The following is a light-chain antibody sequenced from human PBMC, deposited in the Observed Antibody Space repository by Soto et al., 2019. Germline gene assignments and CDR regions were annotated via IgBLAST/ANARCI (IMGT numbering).Light chain of an antibody. Sequence: EIVLTQSPGTLSLSPGEGATLSCRASQNVGNSDLAWYQQKPGQAPRLLIYGATRRATGIPDRFSGSGSGTDFTLTISRLEPEDFAVYDCQHYDRSPPVFTFGPGTKVDIK. CDR2: GAT. CDR1: QNVGNSD. V-gene: IGKV3-20*01. J-gene: IGKJ3*01. CDR3: QHYDRSPPVFT.